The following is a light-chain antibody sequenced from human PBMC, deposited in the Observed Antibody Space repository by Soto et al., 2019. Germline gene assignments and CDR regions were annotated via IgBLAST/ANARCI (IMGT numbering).Light chain of an antibody. V-gene: IGKV1-33*01. CDR1: QDISNF. J-gene: IGKJ3*01. CDR3: QQYDSLPFT. Sequence: DIQMTQSPSSLSASVGDRVAITCQVSQDISNFLNWYQQKPGKAPKLLTYDASDLETGVPSRFSGSGSGTDFTFTISNLQPEDFATYYCQQYDSLPFTFGPGTKVDFK. CDR2: DAS.